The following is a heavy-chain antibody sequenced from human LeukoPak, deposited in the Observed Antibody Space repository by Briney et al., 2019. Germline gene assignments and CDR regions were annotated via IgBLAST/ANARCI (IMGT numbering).Heavy chain of an antibody. J-gene: IGHJ4*02. V-gene: IGHV4-39*06. CDR2: IYHSGST. CDR3: AREPGYSYGLDYFDY. CDR1: GGSISSSSYY. D-gene: IGHD5-18*01. Sequence: PSETLSLTCTVSGGSISSSSYYWGWIRQPPGKGLEWIGSIYHSGSTYYNPSLKSRVTISVDTSKNQFPLKLSSVTAADTAVYYCAREPGYSYGLDYFDYWGQGTLVTVSS.